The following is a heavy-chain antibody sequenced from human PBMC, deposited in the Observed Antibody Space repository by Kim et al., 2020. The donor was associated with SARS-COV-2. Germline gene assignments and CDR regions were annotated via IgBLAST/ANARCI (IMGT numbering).Heavy chain of an antibody. J-gene: IGHJ5*02. Sequence: GGSLRLSCAASGFSFGSYAMSWVRQAPGKGLEWVSTIGGLDGGIFHADSVKGRFTISRDNSKNTLYLQMTTLKTEDTATYYCAGRPGTAAAGTAHFDPWGQGTLVPVS. V-gene: IGHV3-23*01. CDR1: GFSFGSYA. D-gene: IGHD6-13*01. CDR3: AGRPGTAAAGTAHFDP. CDR2: IGGLDGGI.